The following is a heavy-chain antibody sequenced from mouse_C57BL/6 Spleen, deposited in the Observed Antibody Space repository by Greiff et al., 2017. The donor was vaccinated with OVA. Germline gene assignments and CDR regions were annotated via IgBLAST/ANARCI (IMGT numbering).Heavy chain of an antibody. V-gene: IGHV1-66*01. D-gene: IGHD1-1*01. J-gene: IGHJ4*01. CDR3: AKGSYGSVYYYAMDY. CDR1: GYSFTSYY. Sequence: VQVVESGPELVKPGASVKISCKASGYSFTSYYIHWVKQRPGQGLEWIGWIYPGSGNTKYNEKFKGKATLTADTSSSTAYMQLSSLTSEDSAVYYCAKGSYGSVYYYAMDYWGQGTSVTVSS. CDR2: IYPGSGNT.